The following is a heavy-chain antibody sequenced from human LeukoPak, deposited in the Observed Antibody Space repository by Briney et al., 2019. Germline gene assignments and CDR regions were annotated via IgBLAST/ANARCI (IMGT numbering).Heavy chain of an antibody. J-gene: IGHJ4*02. CDR1: GFTFSSYA. D-gene: IGHD6-13*01. CDR3: AKQRVSWGLRYNSSWFTLDY. CDR2: ISGSGGST. Sequence: GGSLRLSCAASGFTFSSYAMSWVRQAPGKGLEWVSAISGSGGSTYYADSVKGRFTISRDNSKNTLYLQMNSLRAEDTAVYYCAKQRVSWGLRYNSSWFTLDYWGQGTLVTVSS. V-gene: IGHV3-23*01.